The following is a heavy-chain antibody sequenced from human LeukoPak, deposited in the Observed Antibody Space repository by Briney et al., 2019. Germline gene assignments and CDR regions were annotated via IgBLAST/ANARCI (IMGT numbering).Heavy chain of an antibody. CDR3: ARETSCSSYY. V-gene: IGHV3-74*01. CDR1: GFSFSSYW. J-gene: IGHJ4*02. D-gene: IGHD2-2*01. CDR2: VNNVGSST. Sequence: SWGSLSLTCAASGFSFSSYWLHWVRQAPGKGLVWVSRVNNVGSSTDYPDPLTGRFSISRDNAKNTLYLQLNSLRAEDTALYYCARETSCSSYYWGQ.